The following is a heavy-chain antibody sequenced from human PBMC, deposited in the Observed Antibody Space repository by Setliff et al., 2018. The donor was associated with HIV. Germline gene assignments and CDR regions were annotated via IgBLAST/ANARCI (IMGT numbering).Heavy chain of an antibody. CDR3: ARQTGLRGYYGSNRLYYFDY. V-gene: IGHV4-39*01. J-gene: IGHJ4*02. D-gene: IGHD3-10*01. CDR1: GGSISTNNFY. Sequence: SETLSLTCTVTGGSISTNNFYWGWIRQPPGKGLQWIGSIYFTGDSYYDPSLKSRVTTSVDTSNNQFSLILSPVTAADTAVYYCARQTGLRGYYGSNRLYYFDYWGKGMLVTVSS. CDR2: IYFTGDS.